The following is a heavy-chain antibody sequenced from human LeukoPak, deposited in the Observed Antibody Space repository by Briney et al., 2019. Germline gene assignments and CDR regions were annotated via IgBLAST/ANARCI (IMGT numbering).Heavy chain of an antibody. Sequence: ASVKVSCKASGYTFTGYYMHWVRQAPGQGLEWMGWINPNSGDTNYAQKFQGRVTMTRDTSISTAYMELSRLRSDDTAVYYCARVFDSSGYSKTPYYGMDVWGQGTTVTVSS. J-gene: IGHJ6*02. D-gene: IGHD3-22*01. V-gene: IGHV1-2*02. CDR3: ARVFDSSGYSKTPYYGMDV. CDR2: INPNSGDT. CDR1: GYTFTGYY.